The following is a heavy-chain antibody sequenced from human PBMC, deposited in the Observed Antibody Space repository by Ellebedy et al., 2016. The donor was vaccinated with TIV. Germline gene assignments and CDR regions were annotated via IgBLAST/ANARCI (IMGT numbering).Heavy chain of an antibody. Sequence: ASVKVSCKASGYTFTGYYMHWVRQAPGQGLEWMGWINPNSGGTNYAQKFQGRVTMTRDTSISTAYLQWSSLKASDTAMYYCARSPGAPYDYWGQGTLVTVSS. D-gene: IGHD4-17*01. CDR2: INPNSGGT. V-gene: IGHV1-2*02. CDR1: GYTFTGYY. J-gene: IGHJ4*02. CDR3: ARSPGAPYDY.